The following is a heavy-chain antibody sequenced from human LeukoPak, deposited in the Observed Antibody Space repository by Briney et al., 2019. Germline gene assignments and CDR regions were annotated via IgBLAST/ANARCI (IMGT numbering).Heavy chain of an antibody. CDR3: AKGNRGDDILTGYIDY. Sequence: GGSLRLSCVAFGFSLSSHAMHWVRQAPGKGLEWLAFIQDNERDIYYADSVKGRFTISRDNSKNTLYLQMNSLRAEDTAVYYCAKGNRGDDILTGYIDYWGQGTLSPSPQ. CDR1: GFSLSSHA. CDR2: IQDNERDI. V-gene: IGHV3-30*02. J-gene: IGHJ4*02. D-gene: IGHD3-9*01.